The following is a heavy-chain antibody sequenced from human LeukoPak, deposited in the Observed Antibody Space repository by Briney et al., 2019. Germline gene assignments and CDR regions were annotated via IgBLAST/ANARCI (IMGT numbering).Heavy chain of an antibody. J-gene: IGHJ5*02. V-gene: IGHV4-38-2*01. CDR2: IYHSGST. CDR1: GYSISSGYY. CDR3: ASFVIVPAATGGRFDP. Sequence: SETLSLTCAVSGYSISSGYYWGWIRQPPGKGLEWIGSIYHSGSTYYNPSLKSRVTISVDTSKNQFSLKLSSVTAADTAVYYCASFVIVPAATGGRFDPWGQGTLVTVSS. D-gene: IGHD2-2*01.